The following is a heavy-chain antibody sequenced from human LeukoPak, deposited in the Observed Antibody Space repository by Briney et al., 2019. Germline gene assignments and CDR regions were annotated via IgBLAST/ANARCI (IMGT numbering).Heavy chain of an antibody. CDR2: MNPNSGNT. J-gene: IGHJ5*02. CDR1: GYTFTSYD. CDR3: ARGLGDCSSTSCRPA. Sequence: ASVKVSCKASGYTFTSYDINWVRQATGRGLEWMGWMNPNSGNTGYAQKFQGRVTITRNTSISTAYMELSSLRSEDTAVYYCARGLGDCSSTSCRPAWGQGTLVTVSS. D-gene: IGHD2-2*01. V-gene: IGHV1-8*03.